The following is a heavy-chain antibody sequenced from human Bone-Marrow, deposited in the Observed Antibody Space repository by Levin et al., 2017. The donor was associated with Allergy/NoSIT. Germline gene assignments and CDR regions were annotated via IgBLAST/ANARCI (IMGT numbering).Heavy chain of an antibody. CDR2: IYYSGST. J-gene: IGHJ4*02. V-gene: IGHV4-59*01. Sequence: SETLSLTCTVSADSITTYYWSWIRQPPGKGLEWIGNIYYSGSTNYNPSLKSRVTVSVDTSKNQFSLKLNSVTAADTAVYYCASGAPTGMFGNWGQGTLVTVSS. CDR1: ADSITTYY. D-gene: IGHD2-8*02. CDR3: ASGAPTGMFGN.